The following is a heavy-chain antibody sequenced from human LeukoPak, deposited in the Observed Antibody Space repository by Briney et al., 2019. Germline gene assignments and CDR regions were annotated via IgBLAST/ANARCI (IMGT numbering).Heavy chain of an antibody. CDR1: GGSISSYY. V-gene: IGHV4-59*01. D-gene: IGHD3-10*01. CDR2: IYYSGST. Sequence: SETLSLTCTVSGGSISSYYWSWIRQPPGKGLEWIGYIYYSGSTNYNPSLKSRVTISVDTSKNQFSLKLSFVTAADTAVYYCARMREGYYGSGSYYNDLYYFDYWGQGTLVTVSS. J-gene: IGHJ4*02. CDR3: ARMREGYYGSGSYYNDLYYFDY.